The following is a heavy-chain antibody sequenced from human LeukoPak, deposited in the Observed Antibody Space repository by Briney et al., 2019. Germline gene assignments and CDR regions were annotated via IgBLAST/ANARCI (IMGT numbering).Heavy chain of an antibody. CDR3: AKDNSFGVATLYFDY. Sequence: PGRSLRLSCAASGFTFSSYAMHWVRQAPGKGLEWVSFISRGGGTIYYADSVKGRFTISRDNSKNTLYLQMNSLRAEDTAVYYCAKDNSFGVATLYFDYWGQGTLVTVSS. V-gene: IGHV3-48*01. J-gene: IGHJ4*02. CDR2: ISRGGGTI. CDR1: GFTFSSYA. D-gene: IGHD5-12*01.